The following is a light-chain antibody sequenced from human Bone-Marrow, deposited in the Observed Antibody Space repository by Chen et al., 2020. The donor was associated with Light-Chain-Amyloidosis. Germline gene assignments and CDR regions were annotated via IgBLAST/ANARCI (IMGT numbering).Light chain of an antibody. J-gene: IGLJ1*01. V-gene: IGLV2-14*01. CDR1: SGGVGTYNY. Sequence: SALTQPASVSGSPGQSITISFTGTSGGVGTYNYVSWYQQHPGKAPNVIIYAISNRPSGVSSRFSGYTSGNTASLTISGLQAEDEADYYCSSFTSSSSYVFGPGTKVTVL. CDR3: SSFTSSSSYV. CDR2: AIS.